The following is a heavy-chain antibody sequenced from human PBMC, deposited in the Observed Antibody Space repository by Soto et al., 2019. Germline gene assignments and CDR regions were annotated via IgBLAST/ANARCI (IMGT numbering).Heavy chain of an antibody. CDR1: GYTFSSDG. CDR2: ISPYNGDT. D-gene: IGHD3-9*01. CDR3: ARDYYYDILTGYPLNYASDI. V-gene: IGHV1-18*01. Sequence: GASAKVSCKASGYTFSSDGISWVRQAPGQGLEWMGWISPYNGDTNYAQKFQGRLTMTTDTSTSTAYMELRSLRSDDTAVYYCARDYYYDILTGYPLNYASDIWGQGTMVTVS. J-gene: IGHJ3*02.